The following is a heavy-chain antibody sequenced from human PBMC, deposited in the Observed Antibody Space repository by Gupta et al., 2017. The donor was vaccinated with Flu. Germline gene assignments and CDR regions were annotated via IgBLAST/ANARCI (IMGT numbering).Heavy chain of an antibody. CDR2: ISSRGNTM. CDR1: GFIFSNYE. V-gene: IGHV3-48*03. J-gene: IGHJ6*02. D-gene: IGHD3-9*01. CDR3: ASHIRHFEPYFYAMDV. Sequence: EVELVESGGGLVQPGGSLRLTCAGPGFIFSNYEMHWFRRAPGKGLEWISYISSRGNTMYYADSVRGRFTISRDNAKNTLYLQMNSLRAEDTAVYYCASHIRHFEPYFYAMDVWGQGTTATVSS.